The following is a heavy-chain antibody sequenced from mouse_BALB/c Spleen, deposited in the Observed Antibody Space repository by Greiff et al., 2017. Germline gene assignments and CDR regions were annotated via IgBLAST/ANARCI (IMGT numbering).Heavy chain of an antibody. CDR3: ASLDGYLYAMDD. CDR2: ISYSGST. J-gene: IGHJ4*01. Sequence: EVKLVESGPGLVKPSQSLSLTCTVTGYSITSDYAWNWIRQFPGNKLEWMGYISYSGSTSYNPSLKSRISITRDTSKNQFFLQLNSVTTEDTATYYCASLDGYLYAMDDWGQGTSVTVSS. CDR1: GYSITSDYA. D-gene: IGHD2-3*01. V-gene: IGHV3-2*02.